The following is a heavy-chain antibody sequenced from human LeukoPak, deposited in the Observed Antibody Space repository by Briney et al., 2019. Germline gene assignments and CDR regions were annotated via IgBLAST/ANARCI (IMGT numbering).Heavy chain of an antibody. V-gene: IGHV3-64D*06. CDR1: GFTFSSYA. Sequence: GGSLRLSCSASGFTFSSYAMHWVRQAPGKGLEYVSAISSNGGSTYYADSVKGRFTISRDNSKNTLYLQMSSLRAEDTAVYYCVKLRSYLIGDAFDIWGQGTMVTVSS. CDR3: VKLRSYLIGDAFDI. J-gene: IGHJ3*02. CDR2: ISSNGGST. D-gene: IGHD2/OR15-2a*01.